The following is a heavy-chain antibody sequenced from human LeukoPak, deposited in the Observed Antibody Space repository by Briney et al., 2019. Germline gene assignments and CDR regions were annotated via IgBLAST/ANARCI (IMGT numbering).Heavy chain of an antibody. CDR2: IYYSGST. CDR1: GGSISSGGYY. Sequence: SETLSLTCTVSGGSISSGGYYWSWIRQHPGKGLEWIGYIYYSGSTYYNPSLKSRVTISVDTSKNQFSLKLSFVTAADTAVYYCARDTLFRSTSYYYYMDVWGKGTTVTVSS. CDR3: ARDTLFRSTSYYYYMDV. J-gene: IGHJ6*03. D-gene: IGHD2-2*01. V-gene: IGHV4-31*03.